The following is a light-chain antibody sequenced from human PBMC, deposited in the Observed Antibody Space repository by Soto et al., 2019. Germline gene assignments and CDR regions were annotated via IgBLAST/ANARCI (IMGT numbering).Light chain of an antibody. J-gene: IGLJ1*01. CDR1: SSGLGAYDY. CDR2: EVN. CDR3: SSYVGSNDV. V-gene: IGLV2-14*01. Sequence: QSALTQPASLSGSPGQSITIFCTGTSSGLGAYDYVSWFQQHPGKAPKLMISEVNNRPSGVANRFSGSKSGNTAYLTISGLQVEDEADYYCSSYVGSNDVFGTGTKVTVL.